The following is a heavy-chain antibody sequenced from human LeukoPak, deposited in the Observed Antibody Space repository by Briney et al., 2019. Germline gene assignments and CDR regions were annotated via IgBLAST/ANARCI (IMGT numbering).Heavy chain of an antibody. V-gene: IGHV4-59*08. CDR3: ARQGCSGGSCYSAELFDY. J-gene: IGHJ4*02. CDR1: GGSISSYY. D-gene: IGHD2-15*01. Sequence: SETLSLTCTVSGGSISSYYWSWLRQPPGKGLTWIGYIYYSGSTNYNPSLKSRVTISVDTSKNQFSLKLSSVTAADTAVYYCARQGCSGGSCYSAELFDYWGQGTLVTVSS. CDR2: IYYSGST.